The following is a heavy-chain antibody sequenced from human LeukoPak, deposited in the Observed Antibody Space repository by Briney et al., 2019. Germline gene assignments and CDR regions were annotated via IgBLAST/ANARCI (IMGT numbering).Heavy chain of an antibody. CDR3: ARGMERRPFFHYYYYGMDV. CDR2: IWYDGSNK. Sequence: KTGGSLRLSCAASGFTFSSFWMSWVRQAPGKGLEWVAVIWYDGSNKYYADSVKGRFTISRDNSKNTLYLQMNSLRAEDTAVYYCARGMERRPFFHYYYYGMDVWGQGTTVTVSS. V-gene: IGHV3-33*08. J-gene: IGHJ6*02. CDR1: GFTFSSFW. D-gene: IGHD1-1*01.